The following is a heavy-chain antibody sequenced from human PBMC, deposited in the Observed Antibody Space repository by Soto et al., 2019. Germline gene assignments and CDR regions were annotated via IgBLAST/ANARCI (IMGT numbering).Heavy chain of an antibody. CDR3: ARAPSSSGWYVSFDY. V-gene: IGHV4-61*01. CDR2: IYYSGST. D-gene: IGHD6-19*01. CDR1: GVYVSSGSDY. J-gene: IGHJ4*02. Sequence: ETLSLTYTVSGVYVSSGSDYWSWIRQPPGKGLEWIGYIYYSGSTNYNPSLKSRVTISVDTSKNQFSLKLGSVTAADTAVYYCARAPSSSGWYVSFDYWGQGTLVNVSS.